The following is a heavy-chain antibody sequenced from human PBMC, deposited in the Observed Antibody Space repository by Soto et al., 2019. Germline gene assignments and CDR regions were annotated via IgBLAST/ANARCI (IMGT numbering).Heavy chain of an antibody. CDR3: ARGVAAMNPDSFAFDI. Sequence: QVQLVQSGAEVKKPGSSVKVSCKASGGTISSYAMTWVRQAPGQGLEWMGGIIPIFGTANYAQEFQGRVTITADESTSTAYMELSSLRFEDTAVYYCARGVAAMNPDSFAFDIWGQGTMVTVSS. J-gene: IGHJ3*02. V-gene: IGHV1-69*01. D-gene: IGHD5-12*01. CDR1: GGTISSYA. CDR2: IIPIFGTA.